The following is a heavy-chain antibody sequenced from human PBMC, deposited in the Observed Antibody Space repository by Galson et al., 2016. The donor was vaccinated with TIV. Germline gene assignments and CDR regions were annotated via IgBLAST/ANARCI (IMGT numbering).Heavy chain of an antibody. Sequence: SLRLSCAASGFSGFTVSNNYMNWVRQAPGKGLEWVSIIYDDGSTYYADSVKGRFTIFRDNSKNTLYLQMHSLRPDDAAVYYCVRERRHCGEQCDLRYYFGMDVWGQGTTVTVSS. V-gene: IGHV3-66*02. J-gene: IGHJ6*02. CDR1: GFSGFTVSNNY. CDR3: VRERRHCGEQCDLRYYFGMDV. CDR2: IYDDGST. D-gene: IGHD2-21*01.